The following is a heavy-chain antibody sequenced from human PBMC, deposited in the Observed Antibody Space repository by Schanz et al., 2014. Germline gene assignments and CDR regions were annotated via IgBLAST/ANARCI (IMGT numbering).Heavy chain of an antibody. CDR3: AREQIMAAAGLVDY. D-gene: IGHD6-13*01. V-gene: IGHV3-23*04. Sequence: EVQLVESGGGLVQPGGSLRLSCGGSGFTFSKYWMSWVRQAPGKGLEWVSTISASGGSTYYADSVKGRFTISRDNAKNSLYLQMNSLRAEDTAVYYCAREQIMAAAGLVDYWGHGTLXTVSS. CDR1: GFTFSKYW. J-gene: IGHJ4*01. CDR2: ISASGGST.